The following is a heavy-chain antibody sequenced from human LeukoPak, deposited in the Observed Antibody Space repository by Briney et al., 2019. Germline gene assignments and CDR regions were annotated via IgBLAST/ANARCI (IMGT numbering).Heavy chain of an antibody. Sequence: PGGSLRLSCAASGFTFNSHAMQWVSHAPGKGLEYVSGIDSIGDSTYYANSVKGRFSISRDNSKNTVYLQMDSLKAEDMAVHYCARADCSRSSCYTVSYWGQGTLGTVSS. D-gene: IGHD2-2*01. J-gene: IGHJ4*02. CDR2: IDSIGDST. V-gene: IGHV3-64*01. CDR1: GFTFNSHA. CDR3: ARADCSRSSCYTVSY.